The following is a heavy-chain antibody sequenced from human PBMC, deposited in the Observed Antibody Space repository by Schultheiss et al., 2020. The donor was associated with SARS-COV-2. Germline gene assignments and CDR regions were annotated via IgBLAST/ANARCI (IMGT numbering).Heavy chain of an antibody. CDR1: GGSISSYY. D-gene: IGHD6-13*01. J-gene: IGHJ6*03. CDR3: ARPAADIYYYYMDV. V-gene: IGHV4-59*08. Sequence: SQTLSLTCTVSGGSISSYYWGWIRQPPGKGLEWIGSIYHSGSTNYNPSLKSRVTISVDTSKNQFSLKLSSVTAADTAVYYCARPAADIYYYYMDVWGKGTTVTVSS. CDR2: IYHSGST.